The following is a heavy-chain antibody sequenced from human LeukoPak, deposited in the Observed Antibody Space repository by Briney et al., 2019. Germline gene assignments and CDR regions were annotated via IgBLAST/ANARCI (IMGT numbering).Heavy chain of an antibody. CDR3: ARDKRG. D-gene: IGHD3-10*01. J-gene: IGHJ4*02. V-gene: IGHV3-21*01. CDR2: ISRNSRHV. Sequence: GGSLRLSCAASGFTFSDYSMNWVRQAPGKGLEWVSSISRNSRHVYYGGSVWGRFTISRDDARNSLFLEMNSLRAEDMAVYYCARDKRGWGQGALVTVSS. CDR1: GFTFSDYS.